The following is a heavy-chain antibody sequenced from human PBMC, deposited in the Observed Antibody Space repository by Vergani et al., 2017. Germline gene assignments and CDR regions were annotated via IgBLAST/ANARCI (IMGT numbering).Heavy chain of an antibody. V-gene: IGHV4-31*03. CDR1: GGSISSGGYY. Sequence: QVQLQESGPGLVKPSQTLSLTCTVSGGSISSGGYYWSWIRQPPGKGLEWIGEINHSGSTNYNPSLKSRVTISVDTSKNQFSLKLSSVTAADTAVYYCARAGEMVTATKDFDYWGQGTLVTVSS. J-gene: IGHJ4*02. D-gene: IGHD2-21*02. CDR2: INHSGST. CDR3: ARAGEMVTATKDFDY.